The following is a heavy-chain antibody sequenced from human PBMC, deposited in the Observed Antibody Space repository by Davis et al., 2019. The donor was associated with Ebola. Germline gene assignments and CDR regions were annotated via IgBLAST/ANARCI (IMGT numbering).Heavy chain of an antibody. D-gene: IGHD5-24*01. CDR2: ISISSGFT. CDR1: GFSFSDYY. V-gene: IGHV3-11*06. J-gene: IGHJ4*02. Sequence: GESLKISCAASGFSFSDYYMSWIRQAPGKGLEWVSYISISSGFTNYADSVKGRFTISRDNAKNSLYLQMNSLRAEDTAVYYCARGPRKMAKTNFDYWGQGTLVTVSS. CDR3: ARGPRKMAKTNFDY.